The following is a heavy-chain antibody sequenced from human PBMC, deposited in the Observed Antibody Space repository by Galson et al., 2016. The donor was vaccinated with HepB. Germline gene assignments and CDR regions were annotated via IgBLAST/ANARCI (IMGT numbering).Heavy chain of an antibody. V-gene: IGHV5-51*01. CDR2: IYFGGFET. CDR3: AGAAHGNTWFDY. CDR1: GYRSTNYW. J-gene: IGHJ4*02. Sequence: QSGAEVKKPGESLKISCQAFGYRSTNYWIGWVRQMPGTGLEWLGLIYFGGFETRYSPSFQGRVIVSADRSINTAYLQWGSLEASDTAIYYCAGAAHGNTWFDYWGKGTQFTVSS. D-gene: IGHD4/OR15-4a*01.